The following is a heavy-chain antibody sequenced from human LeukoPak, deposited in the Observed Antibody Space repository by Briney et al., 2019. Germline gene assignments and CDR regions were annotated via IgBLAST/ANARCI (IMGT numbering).Heavy chain of an antibody. V-gene: IGHV3-23*01. CDR3: AKSLLRFGALPPFGY. D-gene: IGHD3-10*01. J-gene: IGHJ4*02. Sequence: HTGGSLRLSCAASGFTISSYAMSWVRQAPGKGLEWVSAINGNGGNTYYADSVKGRFTISRDNSKNTLYLQMNSLRAEDTAVYYCAKSLLRFGALPPFGYWGQGTLVTVSP. CDR1: GFTISSYA. CDR2: INGNGGNT.